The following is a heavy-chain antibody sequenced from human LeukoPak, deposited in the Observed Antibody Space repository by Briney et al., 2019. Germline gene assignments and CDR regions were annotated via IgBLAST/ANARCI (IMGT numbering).Heavy chain of an antibody. CDR2: INPNSGGT. V-gene: IGHV1-2*02. J-gene: IGHJ5*02. CDR3: ARGYCSGGSCPARIDP. Sequence: GASVKVSCKASGYTFTGYYMHWVRQAPGQGLEWMGWINPNSGGTNYAQKFQGRVTMTRDTSISTAYMELSRLRSDDTAVYYCARGYCSGGSCPARIDPWGQRTLVTVSS. D-gene: IGHD2-15*01. CDR1: GYTFTGYY.